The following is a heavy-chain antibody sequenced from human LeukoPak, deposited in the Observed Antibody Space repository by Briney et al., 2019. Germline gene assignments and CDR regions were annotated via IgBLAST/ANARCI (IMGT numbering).Heavy chain of an antibody. J-gene: IGHJ4*02. Sequence: SGGSLRLSCAASGFTFSSYWMNWARQAPGKGLEWVSVISGSGDSTYYADSVKGRFTISRDNSKNTLYLQMNSLRAEDTAVYFCAKRGSSVNATPRDYFDYWGQGNLVTVSS. D-gene: IGHD2-15*01. CDR1: GFTFSSYW. CDR2: ISGSGDST. V-gene: IGHV3-23*01. CDR3: AKRGSSVNATPRDYFDY.